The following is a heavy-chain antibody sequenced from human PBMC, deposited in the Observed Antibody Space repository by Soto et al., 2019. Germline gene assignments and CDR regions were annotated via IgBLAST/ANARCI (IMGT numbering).Heavy chain of an antibody. CDR3: TKRLLATHSRPLHY. J-gene: IGHJ4*01. D-gene: IGHD2-15*01. V-gene: IGHV3-23*01. CDR1: GFTFSSYA. CDR2: LTGSGDST. Sequence: EVQLLESGGGLIQPGGSLRLSCAASGFTFSSYAMTWVRQAPGKGLEWVSTLTGSGDSTFYADSVKGRFTISRDNSNNTLSLQMSNLRAEDTAVFYCTKRLLATHSRPLHYWCDGTLVTVSS.